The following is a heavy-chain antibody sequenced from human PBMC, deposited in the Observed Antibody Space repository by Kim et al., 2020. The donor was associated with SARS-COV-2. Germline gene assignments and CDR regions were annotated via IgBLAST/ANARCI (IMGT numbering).Heavy chain of an antibody. CDR2: FDPEDGET. V-gene: IGHV1-24*01. Sequence: ASVKVSCKVSGYTLTELSMHWVRQAPGKGLEWMGGFDPEDGETIYAQKFQGRVTMTEDTSTDTAYMELSSLRSEDTAVYYCATQAVGSMAGHWYFDLWGRGTLVTVSS. CDR3: ATQAVGSMAGHWYFDL. CDR1: GYTLTELS. D-gene: IGHD6-19*01. J-gene: IGHJ2*01.